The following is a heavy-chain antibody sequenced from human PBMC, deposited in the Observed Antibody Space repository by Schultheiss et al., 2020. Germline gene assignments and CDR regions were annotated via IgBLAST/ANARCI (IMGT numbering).Heavy chain of an antibody. CDR1: GITFSAYR. CDR2: ISYDGSNE. V-gene: IGHV3-30*03. CDR3: ASAVGLPSYDY. J-gene: IGHJ4*02. Sequence: GGSLRLSCAASGITFSAYRMHWVRQPPGKGLEWVAIISYDGSNEYYADSVKGRFTITRDNSKNTLYLQMNSLRAEDTAVYYCASAVGLPSYDYWGQGTLGTVSS. D-gene: IGHD4-23*01.